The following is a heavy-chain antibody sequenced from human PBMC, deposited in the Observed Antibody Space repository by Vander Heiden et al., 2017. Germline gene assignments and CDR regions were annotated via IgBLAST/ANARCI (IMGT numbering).Heavy chain of an antibody. J-gene: IGHJ1*01. CDR1: GFTFSSYA. Sequence: EVQLLESGGGLVQPGGSLSLSCAASGFTFSSYAMSWVRQAPGKGLGWVSALSGSGGSTYYADSVKGRFTISRDNSKNTLYLQMNSLRAEDTAVYYCAKDTYYYDSSGYQYFQHWGQGTLVTVSS. D-gene: IGHD3-22*01. V-gene: IGHV3-23*01. CDR2: LSGSGGST. CDR3: AKDTYYYDSSGYQYFQH.